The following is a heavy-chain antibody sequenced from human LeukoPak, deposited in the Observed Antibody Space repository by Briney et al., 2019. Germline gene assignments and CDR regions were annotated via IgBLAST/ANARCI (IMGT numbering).Heavy chain of an antibody. CDR2: IYYSGST. J-gene: IGHJ4*02. V-gene: IGHV4-39*07. CDR1: GGSISSSGYY. Sequence: SSETLSLTCTVSGGSISSSGYYWGWIRQPPGKGLEWIGSIYYSGSTYYNPSLKSRVTISVDTSKNQFSLKLSSVTAADTAVYYCARDSFVTGTTGYWGQGTLVTVSS. CDR3: ARDSFVTGTTGY. D-gene: IGHD1-20*01.